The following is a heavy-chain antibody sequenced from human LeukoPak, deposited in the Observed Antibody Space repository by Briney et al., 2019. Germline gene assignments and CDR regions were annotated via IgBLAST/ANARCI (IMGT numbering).Heavy chain of an antibody. V-gene: IGHV4-59*01. D-gene: IGHD2-2*01. Sequence: SETLSLTCTVSGGSISSYYWSWIRQPPGKGLEWIGYIYYSGSTNYNPSFKSRVTISVDTSKNQFSLKLSSVTAADTAVYYCARFEVVPAAPLDYWGQGTLVTVSS. J-gene: IGHJ4*02. CDR3: ARFEVVPAAPLDY. CDR1: GGSISSYY. CDR2: IYYSGST.